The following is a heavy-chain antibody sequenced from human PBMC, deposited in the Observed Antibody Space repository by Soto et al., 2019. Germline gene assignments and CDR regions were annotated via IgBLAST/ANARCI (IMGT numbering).Heavy chain of an antibody. CDR3: ARTFCSTTSCQAHGMDV. V-gene: IGHV4-61*01. D-gene: IGHD2-2*01. CDR1: GDSVSSGSYY. J-gene: IGHJ6*02. CDR2: LYYTGTT. Sequence: QVQLQESGPGLVKPSETLSLTCTVSGDSVSSGSYYWTWIRQPPGKGLEWIGYLYYTGTTNYNPSLKSRVTMSLDTSSYQFSLRLSSVTAADTAVYFCARTFCSTTSCQAHGMDVWGQGTSVTVSS.